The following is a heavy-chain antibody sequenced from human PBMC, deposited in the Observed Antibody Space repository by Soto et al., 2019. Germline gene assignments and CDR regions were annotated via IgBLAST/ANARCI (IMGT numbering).Heavy chain of an antibody. CDR2: ISGSGGSI. CDR1: GFTFSSYA. Sequence: LRLSCAASGFTFSSYAMSWVRQAPGKGLEWVSAISGSGGSIGYADSVKGRFTISRDNAKNSLYLQMNSLRAEDTALYYCAKEPFDYWGQGTLVTVSS. J-gene: IGHJ4*02. CDR3: AKEPFDY. V-gene: IGHV3-23*01.